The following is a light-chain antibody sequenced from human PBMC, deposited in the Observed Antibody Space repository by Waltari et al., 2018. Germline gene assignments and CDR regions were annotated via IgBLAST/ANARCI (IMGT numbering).Light chain of an antibody. Sequence: QSALTQPASVSGSPGQSITMSCTGTNSDVGNYNYVSWYQHHPGTAPKVIIFGVSKRPSGVSDRFSGSKSGNTASLTISGLQTEDEADYYCCSDAGTSTLIFGGGTKLTVL. CDR2: GVS. J-gene: IGLJ2*01. V-gene: IGLV2-23*02. CDR1: NSDVGNYNY. CDR3: CSDAGTSTLI.